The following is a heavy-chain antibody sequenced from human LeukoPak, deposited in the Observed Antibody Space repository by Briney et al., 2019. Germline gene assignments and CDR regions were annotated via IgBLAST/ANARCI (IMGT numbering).Heavy chain of an antibody. V-gene: IGHV3-23*01. J-gene: IGHJ4*02. CDR3: AKGLGIAACLYYFDY. D-gene: IGHD6-13*01. CDR2: ISGSGGIT. CDR1: GFTFSSYA. Sequence: GGSLRLSCAASGFTFSSYAMSWVRQAPGKGLEWVSAISGSGGITYYADSVKGQFTISRDNSKNTLYLQMNSLRAEDTAVYYCAKGLGIAACLYYFDYWGLGTLVTVSS.